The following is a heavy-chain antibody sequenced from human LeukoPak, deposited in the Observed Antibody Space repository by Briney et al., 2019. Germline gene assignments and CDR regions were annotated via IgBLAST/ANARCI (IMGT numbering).Heavy chain of an antibody. Sequence: PSETLSLTCTVSGGSISSGGYYWSWIRQHPGEGLEWIGYIYYSGSTYYNPSLRSRVIISVDTSKNQFSLKLSSVTAADTAVYYCARVLPHRHLRYGYYGRRGYAFDIWGQGTMVTVSS. J-gene: IGHJ3*02. CDR3: ARVLPHRHLRYGYYGRRGYAFDI. CDR1: GGSISSGGYY. V-gene: IGHV4-31*03. CDR2: IYYSGST. D-gene: IGHD4-17*01.